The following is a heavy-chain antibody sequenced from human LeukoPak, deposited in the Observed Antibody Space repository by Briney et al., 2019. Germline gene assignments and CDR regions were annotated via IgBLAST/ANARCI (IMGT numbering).Heavy chain of an antibody. Sequence: SETLSLTCTVAGASISSYYWSWIRQPPGKGLEWIGYIYYSGSTNYNPSLKSRVTISVDTSKNQFSLKLSSVTAADTAVYYCARDRLSGYSYGYLIGAFDIWGQGTMVTVSS. CDR2: IYYSGST. V-gene: IGHV4-59*01. J-gene: IGHJ3*02. CDR3: ARDRLSGYSYGYLIGAFDI. D-gene: IGHD5-18*01. CDR1: GASISSYY.